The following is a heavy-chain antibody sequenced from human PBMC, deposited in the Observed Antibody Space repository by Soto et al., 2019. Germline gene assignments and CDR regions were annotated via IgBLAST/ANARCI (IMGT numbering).Heavy chain of an antibody. CDR1: GFTFSSFW. D-gene: IGHD2-21*01. V-gene: IGHV3-74*01. Sequence: PGGSLRLSCAASGFTFSSFWMHWVRQAPGKGLVWVSRTNNDGSSTAYADSVKGRFTISRDNAKSTLYLQVTSLRAEDTAVYYCARDPLIGNTDYGLDVWGQGTTVTVSS. J-gene: IGHJ6*02. CDR3: ARDPLIGNTDYGLDV. CDR2: TNNDGSST.